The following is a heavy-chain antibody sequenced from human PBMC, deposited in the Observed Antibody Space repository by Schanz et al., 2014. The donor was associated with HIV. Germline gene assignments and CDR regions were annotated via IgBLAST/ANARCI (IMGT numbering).Heavy chain of an antibody. D-gene: IGHD6-19*01. CDR1: GFTLSSYW. CDR2: IKQDGSEK. CDR3: ARGRRGAVAGSSDY. J-gene: IGHJ4*02. Sequence: EVQLLDSGGGLVQPGGSLRLSCAASGFTLSSYWMSWVRQAPGKGLEWVANIKQDGSEKYYVDSVKGRFTISRDNTENSLYLQMNSLRAEDTAVYYCARGRRGAVAGSSDYWGQGTLVTVSS. V-gene: IGHV3-7*01.